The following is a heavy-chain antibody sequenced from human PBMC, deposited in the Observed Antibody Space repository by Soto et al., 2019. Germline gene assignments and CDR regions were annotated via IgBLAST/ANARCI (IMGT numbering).Heavy chain of an antibody. V-gene: IGHV3-30*18. CDR3: AKVHDSSGYYWVPFDY. Sequence: GGSLRLSCAASGFTFSSYGMHWVRQAPGKGLEWVAVISYDGSNKYYADSVKGRFTISRDNSKNTLYLQMNSLRAEDTAVNYYAKVHDSSGYYWVPFDYWCQGTPVTVS. CDR1: GFTFSSYG. CDR2: ISYDGSNK. D-gene: IGHD3-22*01. J-gene: IGHJ4*02.